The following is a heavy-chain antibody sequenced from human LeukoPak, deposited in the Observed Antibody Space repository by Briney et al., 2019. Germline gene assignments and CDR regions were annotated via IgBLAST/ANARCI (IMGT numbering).Heavy chain of an antibody. CDR3: ARGAVAGEP. CDR2: INPNSGSK. CDR1: GYTFTGYD. D-gene: IGHD6-19*01. J-gene: IGHJ5*02. Sequence: ASVTVSCKAPGYTFTGYDINWVRQAPGQGLEWMGWINPNSGSKNYAQKFLDRVTITTDTSTSTAYLRLTSLRSDDSAVYYCARGAVAGEPWGQGTQVIVSS. V-gene: IGHV1-18*01.